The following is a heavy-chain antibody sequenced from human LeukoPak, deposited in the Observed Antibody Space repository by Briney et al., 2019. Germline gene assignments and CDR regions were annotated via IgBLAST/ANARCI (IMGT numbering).Heavy chain of an antibody. Sequence: SVKVSCKASGGTFSSYAISWVRQAPGQGLEWMGRIIPILGIANYAQKFQGRVTITADKSTSTAYMELSSLRSEDTAVYYCARDLQQPQSGWFDPWGQGTLVTVSS. CDR3: ARDLQQPQSGWFDP. J-gene: IGHJ5*02. V-gene: IGHV1-69*04. CDR1: GGTFSSYA. D-gene: IGHD6-13*01. CDR2: IIPILGIA.